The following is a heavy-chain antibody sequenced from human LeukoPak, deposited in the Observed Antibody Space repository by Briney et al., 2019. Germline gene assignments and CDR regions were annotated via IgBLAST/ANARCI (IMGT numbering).Heavy chain of an antibody. Sequence: WIRQPPGKGLEWIGSIYYSGSTYYNPSLTSRVTISVDTSKNQFSLKLSSVTAADTAVYYCARYNSERDFDCWGQGTLVTVSS. V-gene: IGHV4-39*01. CDR3: ARYNSERDFDC. D-gene: IGHD5-24*01. CDR2: IYYSGST. J-gene: IGHJ4*02.